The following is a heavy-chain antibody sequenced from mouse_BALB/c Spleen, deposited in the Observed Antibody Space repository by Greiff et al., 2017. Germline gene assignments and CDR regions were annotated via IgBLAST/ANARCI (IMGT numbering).Heavy chain of an antibody. J-gene: IGHJ2*01. D-gene: IGHD1-1*01. CDR3: ANYYGSSYEIDY. CDR2: IYPGGGYT. Sequence: VKLMESGAELVRPGTSVKMSCKAAGYTFTIYWIGWVKQRPGHGLEWIGDIYPGGGYTNYNEKFKGKATLTADTSSSTAYMQLSSLTSEDSAIYYCANYYGSSYEIDYWGQGTTLTVSS. CDR1: GYTFTIYW. V-gene: IGHV1-63*02.